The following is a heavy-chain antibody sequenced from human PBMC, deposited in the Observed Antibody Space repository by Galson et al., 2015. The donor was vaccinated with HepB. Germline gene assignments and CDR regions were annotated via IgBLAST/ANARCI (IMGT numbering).Heavy chain of an antibody. CDR1: GYSFTTYY. J-gene: IGHJ3*01. D-gene: IGHD3-10*02. CDR2: IDPSGGST. CDR3: TRWWHVGAFSYGFNV. V-gene: IGHV1-46*01. Sequence: SVKVSCKASGYSFTTYYIHWVRQAPGQGLEWLGIIDPSGGSTTYSQKFQERVTMTRDTSTRTVNMELSSLKSEDTAVYYCTRWWHVGAFSYGFNVWGQGTVVTVSS.